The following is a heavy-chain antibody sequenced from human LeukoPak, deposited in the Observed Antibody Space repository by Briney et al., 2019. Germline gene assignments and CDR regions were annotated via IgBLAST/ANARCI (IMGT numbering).Heavy chain of an antibody. CDR2: ISGSGGST. CDR3: AKGGKYYYGSGSSEGDY. V-gene: IGHV3-23*01. D-gene: IGHD3-10*01. CDR1: GFTFSSYA. J-gene: IGHJ4*02. Sequence: GSLRLSCAASGFTFSSYAMSWVRQAPGKGLEWVSAISGSGGSTYYADSVKGRFTISRDNSKNTLYLQMNSLRAEDTAVYYCAKGGKYYYGSGSSEGDYWGQGTLVTVSS.